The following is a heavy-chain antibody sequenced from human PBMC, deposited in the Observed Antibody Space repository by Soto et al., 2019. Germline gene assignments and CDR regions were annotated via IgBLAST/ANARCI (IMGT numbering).Heavy chain of an antibody. CDR1: GVTFSSYA. Sequence: GGSLRLSCAASGVTFSSYAMGCVRQGPGKGLEWVAVVSIGGSTHYADSVRGRFTISRDNSKNTLSLQMNSLTAEDTAVYFCAKRRGAGGHFDYWGQGALVTVS. J-gene: IGHJ4*02. CDR3: AKRRGAGGHFDY. V-gene: IGHV3-23*01. D-gene: IGHD1-26*01. CDR2: VSIGGST.